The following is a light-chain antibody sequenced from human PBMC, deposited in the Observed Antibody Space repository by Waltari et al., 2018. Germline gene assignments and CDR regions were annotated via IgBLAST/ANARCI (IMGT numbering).Light chain of an antibody. Sequence: QSALTQPRSVSGSPGQSVTVSCTGTSSDVGGYDFVSWYQQYPGKAPKLIIYDVHKRPRGGPGRFAGSKSGNTASLTISGLLNDDEADYYFCSYAGADTSVLFGGGTTLTVL. CDR3: CSYAGADTSVL. CDR1: SSDVGGYDF. J-gene: IGLJ2*01. CDR2: DVH. V-gene: IGLV2-11*01.